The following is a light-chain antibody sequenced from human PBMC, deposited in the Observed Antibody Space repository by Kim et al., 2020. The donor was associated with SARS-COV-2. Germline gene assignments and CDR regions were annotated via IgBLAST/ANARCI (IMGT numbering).Light chain of an antibody. CDR1: QDISNY. J-gene: IGKJ1*01. CDR2: AAS. Sequence: DIQMTQSPSSLSASVGDRVTIPCRASQDISNYLAWFQLKPGKAPKLLIYAASALQPGVPSRFSGSGSGTDFTLTVTSPQPEDVATYYCQKCDSAPWTFGQGTKVDIK. CDR3: QKCDSAPWT. V-gene: IGKV1-27*01.